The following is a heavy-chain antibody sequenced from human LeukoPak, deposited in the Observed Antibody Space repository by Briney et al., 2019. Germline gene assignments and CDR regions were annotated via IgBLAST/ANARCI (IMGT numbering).Heavy chain of an antibody. V-gene: IGHV4-4*09. CDR3: ARHGDVRYFDWLKAGFDY. CDR2: IYNSGIT. CDR1: GGSISSYY. J-gene: IGHJ4*02. D-gene: IGHD3-9*01. Sequence: SETLSLTCTVFGGSISSYYWSWIRKPPGKGLEWIGYIYNSGITNKNPSLKSRVTISGDTSKNQFSLKLSSVTAADTAVYYCARHGDVRYFDWLKAGFDYWGQGTMVTVSS.